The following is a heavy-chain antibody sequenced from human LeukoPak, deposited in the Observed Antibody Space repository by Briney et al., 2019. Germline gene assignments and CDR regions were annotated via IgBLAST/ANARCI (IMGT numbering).Heavy chain of an antibody. J-gene: IGHJ4*02. CDR3: AKERCSGSACYIFDS. V-gene: IGHV3-30*18. D-gene: IGHD2-15*01. Sequence: GGSLRLSCAASGFTFSNFGMHWVRQTPDKGLECVAVISYDGSNTYYADSVKGRFTISRDNSKSTLSLQLSSLGVEDTAVYYCAKERCSGSACYIFDSWGQGTLVIVSA. CDR1: GFTFSNFG. CDR2: ISYDGSNT.